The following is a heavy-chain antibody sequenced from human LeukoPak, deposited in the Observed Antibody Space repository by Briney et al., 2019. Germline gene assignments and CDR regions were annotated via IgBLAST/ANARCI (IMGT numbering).Heavy chain of an antibody. CDR1: GFTFSSYS. V-gene: IGHV3-21*01. CDR2: ISSSSSYI. D-gene: IGHD1-1*01. CDR3: ARDPGRPSANWFDP. Sequence: PGGSLRLSCAASGFTFSSYSMNWVRQAPGKGLEWVSSISSSSSYIYYADSVKGRFTISRDNAKNSLYLQMNSLRAEVTAVYYCARDPGRPSANWFDPWGQGTLVTVSS. J-gene: IGHJ5*02.